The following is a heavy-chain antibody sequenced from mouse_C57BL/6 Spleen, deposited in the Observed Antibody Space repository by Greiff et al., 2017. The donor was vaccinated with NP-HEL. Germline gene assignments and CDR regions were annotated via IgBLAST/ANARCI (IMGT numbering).Heavy chain of an antibody. V-gene: IGHV5-9-1*02. D-gene: IGHD1-2*01. CDR2: ISSGGDYI. J-gene: IGHJ4*01. Sequence: EVKLVESGEGLVKPGGSLKLSCAASGFTFSSYAMSWVRQTPEKRLEWVAYISSGGDYIYYADTVKGRFTISRDNARNTLYLQMSSLKSEDTAMYYCTRASYYGYYAMDYWGQGTSVTVSS. CDR1: GFTFSSYA. CDR3: TRASYYGYYAMDY.